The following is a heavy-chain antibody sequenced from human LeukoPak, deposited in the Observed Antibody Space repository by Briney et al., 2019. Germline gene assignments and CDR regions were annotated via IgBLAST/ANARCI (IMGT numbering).Heavy chain of an antibody. Sequence: PGGSLRLSCAASGFTFRSHDMSWVRQAPGKGLEWVSGISASGGSTFYADSVKGRFTISRDNSKNTLYLQMNSLRAEDTAVYYCAKESRTDIVVVVAATKLGNYFDYWGQGTLVTVSS. CDR3: AKESRTDIVVVVAATKLGNYFDY. CDR1: GFTFRSHD. CDR2: ISASGGST. V-gene: IGHV3-23*01. D-gene: IGHD2-15*01. J-gene: IGHJ4*02.